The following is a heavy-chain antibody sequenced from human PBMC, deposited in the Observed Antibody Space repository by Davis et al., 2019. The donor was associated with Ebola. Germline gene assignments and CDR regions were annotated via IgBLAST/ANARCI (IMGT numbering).Heavy chain of an antibody. CDR1: GFTISSYW. J-gene: IGHJ6*02. CDR3: AKDLAVAVAGATRYYYGMDV. V-gene: IGHV3-74*01. Sequence: HTGGSLRLSCVVSGFTISSYWMYWVRLVPGKGLQCVSRIKSEGSRRVYADSVEGRFTISRDNSKNTLSLQLNSLRGDDTAVYYCAKDLAVAVAGATRYYYGMDVWGQGTTVTVFS. D-gene: IGHD6-13*01. CDR2: IKSEGSRR.